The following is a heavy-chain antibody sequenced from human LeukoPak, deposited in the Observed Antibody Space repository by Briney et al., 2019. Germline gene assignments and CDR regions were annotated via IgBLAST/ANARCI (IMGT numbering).Heavy chain of an antibody. CDR3: ARDYESAAAFDI. D-gene: IGHD3-3*01. Sequence: SETLSLTCIDSGDSISSSGYYWGWIRQSPGKGMESIASLFYTGSTHYNPSLKSRVTISVDTSKNQFSLNLSSVTAADTAVYYCARDYESAAAFDIWGQGTMVTVSS. CDR1: GDSISSSGYY. V-gene: IGHV4-39*07. CDR2: LFYTGST. J-gene: IGHJ3*02.